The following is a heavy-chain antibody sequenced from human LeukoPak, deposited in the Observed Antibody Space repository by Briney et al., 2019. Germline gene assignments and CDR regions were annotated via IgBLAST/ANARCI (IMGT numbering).Heavy chain of an antibody. Sequence: GGSLRLSCAASGFTFSSYWMSWVRQAPGKGLEWVANIKQDGSEKYYVDSVKGRFTISRDNAKNTLYLQMNSLRTEDTAVYYCAKTWEPKFGFDHWGQGTLVTVSS. D-gene: IGHD1-26*01. V-gene: IGHV3-7*01. CDR1: GFTFSSYW. CDR3: AKTWEPKFGFDH. J-gene: IGHJ4*02. CDR2: IKQDGSEK.